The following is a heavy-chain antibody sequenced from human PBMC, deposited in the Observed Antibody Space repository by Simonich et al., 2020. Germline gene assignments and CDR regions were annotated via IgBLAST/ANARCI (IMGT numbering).Heavy chain of an antibody. V-gene: IGHV3-30*07. CDR3: AREGLLLDAFDI. CDR2: ISYDGSNK. CDR1: GFTFSSYA. J-gene: IGHJ3*02. Sequence: QVQLVESGGGVVQPGRSLRLSCAASGFTFSSYAMHWVRQAPGRVGDGVAVISYDGSNKYYADSMKGRFTIARDNSKNTLYLQMNSLRAEDTAVYYCAREGLLLDAFDIWGQGTMVTVSS. D-gene: IGHD2-15*01.